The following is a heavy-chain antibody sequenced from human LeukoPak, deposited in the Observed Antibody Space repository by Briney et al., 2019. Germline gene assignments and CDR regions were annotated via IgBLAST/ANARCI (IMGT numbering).Heavy chain of an antibody. CDR1: GFTFSSDW. V-gene: IGHV3-7*01. D-gene: IGHD2-2*02. CDR2: IKQDGSEK. CDR3: ARGGIVVVPAARPLDY. Sequence: GGSLRLXCAASGFTFSSDWMSWVHHAPGKGLDWVANIKQDGSEKYYVDSVKGRFTISRDNAKNSLYLQMNSLRAEDTAVYYCARGGIVVVPAARPLDYWGQGTLVTVSS. J-gene: IGHJ4*02.